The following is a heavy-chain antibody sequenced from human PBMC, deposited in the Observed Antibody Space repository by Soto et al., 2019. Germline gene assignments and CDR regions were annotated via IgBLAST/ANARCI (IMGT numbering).Heavy chain of an antibody. Sequence: PSETLSLTCAVYGGSFSGYYWSWIRQPPGKGLEWIGEINHSGSTNYNPSLKSRVTISVDTSKNQFSLKLSSVTAADTAVYYCARDLRGQSYSSSSLWWFDPCGQGTLVTVSS. V-gene: IGHV4-34*01. J-gene: IGHJ5*02. CDR1: GGSFSGYY. D-gene: IGHD6-6*01. CDR3: ARDLRGQSYSSSSLWWFDP. CDR2: INHSGST.